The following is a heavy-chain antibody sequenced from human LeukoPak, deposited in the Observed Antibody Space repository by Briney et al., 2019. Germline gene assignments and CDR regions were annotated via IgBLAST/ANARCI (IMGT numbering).Heavy chain of an antibody. CDR2: ISSSGGTI. CDR3: ARAKMTTAGGVFDY. Sequence: MAGGSLRLSCAASGFTFSDYYMSWIRQAPGKGLEWVSYISSSGGTIYYADSVKGRFTISRDNAKNSLYLQMNSLRAEDTAVYYCARAKMTTAGGVFDYWGQGTLVTVSS. CDR1: GFTFSDYY. J-gene: IGHJ4*02. D-gene: IGHD6-13*01. V-gene: IGHV3-11*04.